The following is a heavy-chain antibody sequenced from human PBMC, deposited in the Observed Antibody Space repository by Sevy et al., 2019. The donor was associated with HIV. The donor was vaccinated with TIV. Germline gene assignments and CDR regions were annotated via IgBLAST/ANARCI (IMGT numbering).Heavy chain of an antibody. J-gene: IGHJ4*02. CDR3: ARDWGAALEQILFDN. CDR2: ISAYNGHT. Sequence: ASVKVSCKASGYTFSTYGISWVRQAPGQGLEWMGWISAYNGHTNYAQKVQGRDTMSIDTSTRTAYMELRSLRSDDTAVYYCARDWGAALEQILFDNWGQGTLVTVSS. V-gene: IGHV1-18*01. CDR1: GYTFSTYG. D-gene: IGHD1-26*01.